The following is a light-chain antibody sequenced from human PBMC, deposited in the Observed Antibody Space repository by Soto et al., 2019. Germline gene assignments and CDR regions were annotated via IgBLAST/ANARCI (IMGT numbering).Light chain of an antibody. J-gene: IGLJ1*01. V-gene: IGLV2-23*01. CDR1: SSDVGSYNL. Sequence: QSALTQPASVSGSPGQSITISCAGTSSDVGSYNLVSWYQQRPGKAPKFMIYEGTKRPSGISNRFSGSKSGNTASLTISGLQAEDEADYYCSSYAGSRHYVFGTGTKLTVL. CDR2: EGT. CDR3: SSYAGSRHYV.